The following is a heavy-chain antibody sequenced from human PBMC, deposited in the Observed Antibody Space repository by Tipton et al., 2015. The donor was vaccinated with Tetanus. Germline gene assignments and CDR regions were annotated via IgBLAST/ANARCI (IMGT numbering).Heavy chain of an antibody. J-gene: IGHJ5*02. CDR3: ARRLVQNLFDP. CDR2: IYYTGNT. CDR1: GGSIRSGGYY. V-gene: IGHV4-31*03. D-gene: IGHD3-9*01. Sequence: LRLSCNVSGGSIRSGGYYWTWIRQHPVRGLEWIGYIYYTGNTYYNPSLKSRVTISVDMPKSQFSLRLTSVTAADTAVYYCARRLVQNLFDPWGQGTLVTVSS.